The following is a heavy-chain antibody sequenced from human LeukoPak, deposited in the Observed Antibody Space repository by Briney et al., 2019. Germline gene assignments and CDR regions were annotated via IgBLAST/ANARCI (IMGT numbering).Heavy chain of an antibody. Sequence: GGSLRLSCAASGFTFSSYWMTWVRQAPGRGLEWVANIKEDGSDKYYVDSVKGRFTISRDNARNSLYLQMNSLRADDTAMYYCVRGGYYHIYWGQGTLVTVSS. J-gene: IGHJ4*02. CDR2: IKEDGSDK. CDR1: GFTFSSYW. CDR3: VRGGYYHIY. V-gene: IGHV3-7*05. D-gene: IGHD3-22*01.